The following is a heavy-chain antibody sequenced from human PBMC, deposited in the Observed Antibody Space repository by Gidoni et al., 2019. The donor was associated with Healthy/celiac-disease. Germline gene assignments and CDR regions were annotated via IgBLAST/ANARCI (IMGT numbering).Heavy chain of an antibody. D-gene: IGHD5-12*01. Sequence: QLQLQESGPGLVTPSETLSLTCTVSGGPIISSSYYWGWIRQPPGKGLEWIGSIYYSGSTYDNPSLKSRVTISVDTSKNQFSLKLSSVTAADTAVYYCAHGYSGYDINYFDYWGQGTLVTVSS. J-gene: IGHJ4*02. V-gene: IGHV4-39*01. CDR3: AHGYSGYDINYFDY. CDR2: IYYSGST. CDR1: GGPIISSSYY.